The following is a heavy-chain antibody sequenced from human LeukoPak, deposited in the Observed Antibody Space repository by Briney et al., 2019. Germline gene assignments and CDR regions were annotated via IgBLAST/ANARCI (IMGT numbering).Heavy chain of an antibody. CDR3: ARAPYDILTGYYSFDY. D-gene: IGHD3-9*01. CDR2: IYYSGST. Sequence: PSETLSLTCTVSGGSISSYYWSWIRQPPGKGLEWIGYIYYSGSTNYNPPLKSRVTISVDTSKNQFSLKLSSVTAADTAVYYCARAPYDILTGYYSFDYWGQGTLVTVSS. J-gene: IGHJ4*02. V-gene: IGHV4-59*01. CDR1: GGSISSYY.